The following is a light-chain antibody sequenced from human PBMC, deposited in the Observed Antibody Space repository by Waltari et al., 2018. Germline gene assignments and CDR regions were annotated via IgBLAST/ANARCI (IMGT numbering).Light chain of an antibody. CDR2: EGN. Sequence: QSALTQPASVSGSPGQSITISCTGTSSDVGSYNLVSWYQQHPGKAPKLMIYEGNKRPSGVSSRFSGSKSGNTASLTISGLQAEDEADYFCYSYAGGTKGVFGTGTKVTVL. V-gene: IGLV2-23*01. CDR3: YSYAGGTKGV. CDR1: SSDVGSYNL. J-gene: IGLJ1*01.